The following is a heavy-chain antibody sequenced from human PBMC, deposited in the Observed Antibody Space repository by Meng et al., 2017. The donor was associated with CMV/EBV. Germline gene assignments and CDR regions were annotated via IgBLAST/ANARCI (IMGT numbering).Heavy chain of an antibody. J-gene: IGHJ4*02. D-gene: IGHD2-2*02. CDR1: GSFSGYY. V-gene: IGHV4-34*01. CDR2: INHSGST. Sequence: GSFSGYYWSWIRQPPGKGLEWIGEINHSGSTNYNPSLKSRVTISVDTSKNQFSLKLSSVTAADTAVYYCARGLACSSTSCYTPYFDYWGQGTLVTSPQ. CDR3: ARGLACSSTSCYTPYFDY.